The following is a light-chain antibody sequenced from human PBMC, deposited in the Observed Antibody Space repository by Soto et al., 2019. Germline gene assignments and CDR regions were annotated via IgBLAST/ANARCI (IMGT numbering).Light chain of an antibody. V-gene: IGLV2-11*01. Sequence: QSVLAQPASVSDSPGQSITISCTGTSSDVGGYNYVSWYQQHPGKAPKLMIYDVSKRPSGVPDRFSGSKSGNTASLTISGLQAEDEADYYCCSYAGSYTYVFGTGTKV. J-gene: IGLJ1*01. CDR2: DVS. CDR1: SSDVGGYNY. CDR3: CSYAGSYTYV.